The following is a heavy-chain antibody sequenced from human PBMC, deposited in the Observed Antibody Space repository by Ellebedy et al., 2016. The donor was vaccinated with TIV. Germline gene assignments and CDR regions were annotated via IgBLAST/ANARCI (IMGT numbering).Heavy chain of an antibody. V-gene: IGHV4-39*01. Sequence: MPSETLSLTCTVSGGSISSTGYYWGWIRQPPGKGLEWIGSIYYSGSTYYNPSLKSRVTISVGTSKNQFPLKLSSVTAAEPAVYHCARHSQPAAGDYWGQGTLVTVSS. D-gene: IGHD6-13*01. CDR1: GGSISSTGYY. CDR2: IYYSGST. J-gene: IGHJ4*02. CDR3: ARHSQPAAGDY.